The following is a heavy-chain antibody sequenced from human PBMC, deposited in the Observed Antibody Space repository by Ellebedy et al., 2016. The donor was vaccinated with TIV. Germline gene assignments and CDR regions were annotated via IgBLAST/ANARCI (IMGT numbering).Heavy chain of an antibody. D-gene: IGHD3-16*01. Sequence: SETLSLXXAVYGGSFSGYYWSWIRQPPGKGLEWIGEINHSGSTNYNPSLKSRVTISVDTSKNQFSLKLSSVTAADTAVYYCARAHGGNFDYWGQGTLVTVSS. CDR3: ARAHGGNFDY. CDR1: GGSFSGYY. V-gene: IGHV4-34*01. CDR2: INHSGST. J-gene: IGHJ4*02.